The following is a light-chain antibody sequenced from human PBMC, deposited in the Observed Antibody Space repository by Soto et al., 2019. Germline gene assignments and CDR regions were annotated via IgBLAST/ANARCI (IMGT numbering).Light chain of an antibody. CDR2: WAS. Sequence: DIVMTQSPDSLAVSLGERATINCKSSQSVLYSSNNKNYLAWYQQKPGQPPKLLIYWASTRESGVPDRVSGSGSGTDFTLNISSLQAEDVAVYYCQQYYSTPLTFGGGTKVEIK. V-gene: IGKV4-1*01. CDR1: QSVLYSSNNKNY. J-gene: IGKJ4*01. CDR3: QQYYSTPLT.